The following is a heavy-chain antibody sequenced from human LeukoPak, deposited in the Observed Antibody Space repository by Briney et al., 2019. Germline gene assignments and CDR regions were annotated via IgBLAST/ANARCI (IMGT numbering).Heavy chain of an antibody. CDR1: GFTFSSYW. D-gene: IGHD5-12*01. CDR3: VAGGFQYTFDI. Sequence: GGSLRLSCAASGFTFSSYWMSWVRQAPGKGLEWVANIKQDGSEKYYVDSVKGRFTISRDNAKNALYLQMNSLRAEDTAVYYCVAGGFQYTFDIWGQGTRVTVSS. CDR2: IKQDGSEK. J-gene: IGHJ3*02. V-gene: IGHV3-7*02.